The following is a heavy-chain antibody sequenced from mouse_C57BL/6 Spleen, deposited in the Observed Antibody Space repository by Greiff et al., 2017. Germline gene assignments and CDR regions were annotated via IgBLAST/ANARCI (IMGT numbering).Heavy chain of an antibody. V-gene: IGHV1-69*01. CDR1: RYTFTSFW. D-gene: IGHD2-4*01. CDR2: IDPSDSYT. CDR3: ARSEEDYDDDGYYAMDY. Sequence: QVHVKQPGAELVMPGASVTLSCKSSRYTFTSFWMHWVTQRPGQGLEWIGEIDPSDSYTNYNQKFKGKSTLTVEKSSSTAYMQLSSLTSEDSAVYYCARSEEDYDDDGYYAMDYWGQGTSVTVSS. J-gene: IGHJ4*01.